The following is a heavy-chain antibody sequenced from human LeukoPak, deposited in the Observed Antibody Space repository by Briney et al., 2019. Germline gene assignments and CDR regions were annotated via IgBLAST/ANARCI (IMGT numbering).Heavy chain of an antibody. CDR2: IVIDGSST. Sequence: GGSLRLSCAASGFTFSSYWMHWVRHAPGKGLVFVSRIVIDGSSTSYADSVKGRFTISRDNAKNTLYLQMNSLRAEDTAVYYCARAAQYYYDSSGYYPFDYWGQGTLVTVSS. J-gene: IGHJ4*02. D-gene: IGHD3-22*01. CDR3: ARAAQYYYDSSGYYPFDY. CDR1: GFTFSSYW. V-gene: IGHV3-74*01.